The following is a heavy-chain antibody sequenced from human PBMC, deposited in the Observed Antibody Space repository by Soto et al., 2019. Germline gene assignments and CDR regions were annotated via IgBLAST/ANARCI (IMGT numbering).Heavy chain of an antibody. CDR3: ARHRYYYDSSSYYSY. Sequence: ETLSLTCTVSGGSISSSSYYWGWIRQPPGKGLEWIGSIYYSGSTYYNPSLKSRVTISVDTSKNQFSLKLSSVTAADTAVYYCARHRYYYDSSSYYSYWGQGTLVTVSS. CDR1: GGSISSSSYY. CDR2: IYYSGST. J-gene: IGHJ4*02. V-gene: IGHV4-39*01. D-gene: IGHD3-22*01.